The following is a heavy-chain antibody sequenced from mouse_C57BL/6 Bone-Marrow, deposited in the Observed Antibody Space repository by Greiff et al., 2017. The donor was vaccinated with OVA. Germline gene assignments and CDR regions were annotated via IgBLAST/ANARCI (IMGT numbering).Heavy chain of an antibody. CDR2: IYPGSGST. CDR3: ERRYYGGSGYFDV. J-gene: IGHJ1*03. D-gene: IGHD1-1*01. Sequence: VQLQQPGAELVKPGASVKMSCKASGYTFTSYWITWVKQRPGQGLEWIGDIYPGSGSTNYNEKFKSQATLTIDTSSSTAYMQLSSLTSEDSAVYYWERRYYGGSGYFDVWGTGTAVTVSS. CDR1: GYTFTSYW. V-gene: IGHV1-55*01.